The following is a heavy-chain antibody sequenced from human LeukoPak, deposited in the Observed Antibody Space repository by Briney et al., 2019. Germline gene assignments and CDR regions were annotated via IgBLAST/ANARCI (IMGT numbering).Heavy chain of an antibody. V-gene: IGHV4-4*02. CDR2: IHPDVTA. CDR3: ARGVYASDSY. Sequence: NPTESLSLTFAVSGGSISSANWWIWVRQPPGKGLEWNGKIHPDVTAHYNPSLKSRLKMSVDKSKNPFSLSLSPVTAADTAVYHCARGVYASDSYWGQGNLVTVSS. J-gene: IGHJ4*02. CDR1: GGSISSANW. D-gene: IGHD2-8*01.